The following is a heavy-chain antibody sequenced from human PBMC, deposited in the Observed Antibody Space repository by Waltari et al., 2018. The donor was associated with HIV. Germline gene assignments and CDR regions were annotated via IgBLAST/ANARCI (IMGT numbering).Heavy chain of an antibody. CDR1: GFTFSHYD. D-gene: IGHD3-22*01. J-gene: IGHJ3*02. CDR2: IGPADDT. V-gene: IGHV3-13*01. CDR3: ARTTYYYDSSGYYGSRRGAYDI. Sequence: AASGFTFSHYDMHWVRHIKEKGLEWVATIGPADDTDYADSGKGRFTIYRENAKISLYLQMSSLRAGDTAVYYCARTTYYYDSSGYYGSRRGAYDIWGQGTKVTVSS.